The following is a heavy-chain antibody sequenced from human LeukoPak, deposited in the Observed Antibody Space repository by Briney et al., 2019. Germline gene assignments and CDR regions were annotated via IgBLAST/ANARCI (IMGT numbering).Heavy chain of an antibody. CDR2: VKEDRAAD. Sequence: GGALMLFCAAAAFTIRGCWMASCRQAPGGGLEEVAHVKEDRAADSYVDSVEGRWTISKGDGKKSLHLQMNSLRVEATAVYYCVRGGWALDYWGQGTLVTVSS. J-gene: IGHJ4*02. CDR3: VRGGWALDY. CDR1: AFTIRGCW. D-gene: IGHD1-26*01. V-gene: IGHV3-7*01.